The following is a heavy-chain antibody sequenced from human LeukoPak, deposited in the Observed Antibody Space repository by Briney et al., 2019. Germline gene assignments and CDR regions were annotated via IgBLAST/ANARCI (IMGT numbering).Heavy chain of an antibody. CDR3: ARHRFEYSSSLVDY. D-gene: IGHD6-6*01. J-gene: IGHJ4*02. V-gene: IGHV4-39*01. CDR1: GGSISSGTYY. CDR2: IYYSGST. Sequence: PSQTLSLTCTVSGGSISSGTYYWGWIRQPPGKGLEWIGSIYYSGSTYYNPSLKSRVTISVDTSKNQFSLKLSSVTAADTAVYYCARHRFEYSSSLVDYWGQGTLVTVSS.